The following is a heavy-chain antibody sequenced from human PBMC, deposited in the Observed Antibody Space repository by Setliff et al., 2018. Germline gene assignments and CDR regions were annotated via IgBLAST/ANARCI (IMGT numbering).Heavy chain of an antibody. CDR2: IRKDGSGE. V-gene: IGHV3-7*03. CDR1: GFTFSSYW. Sequence: ETLRLSCAASGFTFSSYWMNWVRQAPGKGLEWVANIRKDGSGEHYVDSVKGRFTISRDNAKNSLYLQMNSLRTEDTALYYCAKGLDFWSGYAFDYWGQGTLVTVSS. D-gene: IGHD3-3*01. CDR3: AKGLDFWSGYAFDY. J-gene: IGHJ4*02.